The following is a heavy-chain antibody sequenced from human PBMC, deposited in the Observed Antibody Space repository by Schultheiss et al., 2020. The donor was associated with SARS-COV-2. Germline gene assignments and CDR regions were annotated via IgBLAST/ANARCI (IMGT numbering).Heavy chain of an antibody. CDR2: MYTSGST. Sequence: SETLSLTCSVSGGSIRSYYWSWIRQPPGGGLEWIGRMYTSGSTNYNPSLKSRVTMSVDTSKNQFSLKLSSVTAADTAVYYCARDVCSSTSCYGGFPNYYYMDVWGKGTTVTVSS. V-gene: IGHV4-4*07. D-gene: IGHD2-2*01. J-gene: IGHJ6*03. CDR1: GGSIRSYY. CDR3: ARDVCSSTSCYGGFPNYYYMDV.